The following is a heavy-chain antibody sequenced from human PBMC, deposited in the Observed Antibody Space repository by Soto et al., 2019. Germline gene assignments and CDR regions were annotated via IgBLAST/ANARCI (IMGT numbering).Heavy chain of an antibody. CDR3: AGTHNWFHP. V-gene: IGHV4-30-2*01. CDR1: GGSISSGCYS. CDR2: IYHSGST. D-gene: IGHD3-10*01. J-gene: IGHJ5*02. Sequence: SETLSLTCAVSGGSISSGCYSWSWIRQPPGKGLEWIGYIYHSGSTYYNPSLKSRVTISVDRSKTPFSLKLRSVTASDTAVYYCAGTHNWFHPWGQGTLVTVSS.